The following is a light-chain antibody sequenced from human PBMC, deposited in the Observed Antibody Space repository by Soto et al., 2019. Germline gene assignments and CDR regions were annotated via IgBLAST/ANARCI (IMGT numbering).Light chain of an antibody. CDR1: QSVTSN. CDR2: GAS. Sequence: EIVLTQSPATLSLSPGERATLSCRASQSVTSNLAWYQQKPGQPPSLLIYGASTRATGIPARFSGSGSGTEFTLTISSLQSEDFAVYYCQQYNKWPITFGQGTRLEIK. J-gene: IGKJ5*01. CDR3: QQYNKWPIT. V-gene: IGKV3-15*01.